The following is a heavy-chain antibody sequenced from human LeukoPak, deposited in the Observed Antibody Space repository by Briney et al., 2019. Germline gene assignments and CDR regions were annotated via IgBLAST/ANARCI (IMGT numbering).Heavy chain of an antibody. CDR1: GFTVSSSY. J-gene: IGHJ4*02. V-gene: IGHV3-66*04. CDR2: LYIAGTT. CDR3: ARQGIDDSSGYYVY. Sequence: GGSLRLSCAASGFTVSSSYMSWVRQAPGKGLEWVSVLYIAGTTNYADSVRGRFTISRDNSKNTLYLQMNSLRTEDTAVYYCARQGIDDSSGYYVYWGQGALVTVSS. D-gene: IGHD3-22*01.